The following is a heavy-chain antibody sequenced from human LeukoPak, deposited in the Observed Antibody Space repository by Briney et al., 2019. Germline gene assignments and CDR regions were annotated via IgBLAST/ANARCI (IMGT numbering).Heavy chain of an antibody. J-gene: IGHJ4*02. V-gene: IGHV3-53*01. CDR2: MYSGGST. CDR1: GLTVSSTH. Sequence: PGGSLRLPCAASGLTVSSTHMSWVRQAPGKGLEWVSVMYSGGSTYYAESVRGRFTISRDNSKNTLFLQLNNVRAEDTAVYYCARGYSSGWLYFDFWGQGTLVIVSS. D-gene: IGHD6-19*01. CDR3: ARGYSSGWLYFDF.